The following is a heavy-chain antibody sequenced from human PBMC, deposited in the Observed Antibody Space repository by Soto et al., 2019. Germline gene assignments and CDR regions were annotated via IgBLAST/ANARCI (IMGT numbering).Heavy chain of an antibody. Sequence: PSETLSLTCTVSAGSISSSSYYWGWIHQPPGKGLEWIGSIYYSANTYYNPSLKSRVTISVDTAKNQFSLKLSSVTAADTAVYYCARQYYFGQGSYYNRPFDFWREGTLVTVSS. D-gene: IGHD3-10*01. V-gene: IGHV4-39*01. CDR2: IYYSANT. CDR1: AGSISSSSYY. CDR3: ARQYYFGQGSYYNRPFDF. J-gene: IGHJ4*02.